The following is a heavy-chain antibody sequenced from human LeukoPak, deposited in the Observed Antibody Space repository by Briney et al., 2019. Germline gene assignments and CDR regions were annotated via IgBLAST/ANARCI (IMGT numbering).Heavy chain of an antibody. V-gene: IGHV4-30-2*01. J-gene: IGHJ5*02. D-gene: IGHD6-13*01. CDR1: GGSISSGGYY. Sequence: PSQTLSLTCTVSGGSISSGGYYWSWIRQPPGKGLEWIGYIYHSGSTYYNPSLKSRVTISVDRSKNQFSLKLSSVTAADTAVYYCASLSSSYPNWFDPWGQGTLVTVSS. CDR2: IYHSGST. CDR3: ASLSSSYPNWFDP.